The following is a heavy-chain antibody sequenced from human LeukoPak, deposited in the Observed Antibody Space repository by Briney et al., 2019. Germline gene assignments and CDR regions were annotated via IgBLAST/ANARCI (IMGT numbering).Heavy chain of an antibody. V-gene: IGHV1-2*02. D-gene: IGHD6-19*01. CDR1: GYTFTAYY. CDR2: ISPNSGAT. Sequence: ASVKVSCKASGYTFTAYYIHWVRQAPGQGLEWLGWISPNSGATKSAQKFQGRVTMTSDTSISTAYMELSRLTSDDTAVYYCARLGSGWFHFDYWGQGTLVTVSS. J-gene: IGHJ4*02. CDR3: ARLGSGWFHFDY.